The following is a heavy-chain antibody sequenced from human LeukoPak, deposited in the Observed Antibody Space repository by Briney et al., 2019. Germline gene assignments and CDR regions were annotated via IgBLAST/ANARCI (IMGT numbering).Heavy chain of an antibody. D-gene: IGHD6-13*01. CDR2: IKQDGTEK. V-gene: IGHV3-7*01. CDR1: GFIFSSYW. Sequence: PGGSLRLSCAASGFIFSSYWMAWVRQAPGKGLEWVANIKQDGTEKNYVDSVKGRFTISRDNAKESLYLQMNSLRVEDTALYYCTRDSAAAGDYWGQGTQVTVSS. J-gene: IGHJ4*02. CDR3: TRDSAAAGDY.